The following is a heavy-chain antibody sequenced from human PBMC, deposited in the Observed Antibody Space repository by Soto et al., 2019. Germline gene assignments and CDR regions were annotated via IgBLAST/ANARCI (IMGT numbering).Heavy chain of an antibody. J-gene: IGHJ4*02. Sequence: GGSLRLSCAASRLTFRMYAMSWVRQAPGKGLEWLSGISGSGDTTYDAGSVKGRFTISRDNSKNTLYLQMNSLRAEDTAIYYCATDFKAYYGFNHFDYWGQGALVTVSS. CDR1: RLTFRMYA. CDR2: ISGSGDTT. V-gene: IGHV3-23*01. CDR3: ATDFKAYYGFNHFDY. D-gene: IGHD3-3*01.